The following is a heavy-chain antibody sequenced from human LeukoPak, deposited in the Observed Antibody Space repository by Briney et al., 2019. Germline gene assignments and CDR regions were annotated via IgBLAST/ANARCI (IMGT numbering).Heavy chain of an antibody. D-gene: IGHD6-19*01. CDR1: GYTFTSYG. CDR2: INPNSGGT. J-gene: IGHJ3*02. V-gene: IGHV1-2*02. Sequence: GASVKVSCKASGYTFTSYGISWVRQAPGQGLEWMGWINPNSGGTKYAQKFQGRVTMTRDTSINTAYMEVRRLTSGDTAVYYCARERGTLAVAGDAVDIWGQGTMVTVSS. CDR3: ARERGTLAVAGDAVDI.